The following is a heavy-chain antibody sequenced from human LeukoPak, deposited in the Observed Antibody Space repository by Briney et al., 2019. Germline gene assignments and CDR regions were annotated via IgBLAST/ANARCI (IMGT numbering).Heavy chain of an antibody. V-gene: IGHV4-38-2*02. J-gene: IGHJ4*02. CDR3: ARIPQRAGYCTSGTCSYYFDY. D-gene: IGHD2-15*01. CDR2: IYHSGST. Sequence: SETLSLTCTVSGYSISSGYYWGWIRQPPGKGLEWIGSIYHSGSTHYNPSLKSRVTISVDTSKNQFSLKLSSVTAADTAVYYCARIPQRAGYCTSGTCSYYFDYWGQGTLLTVSS. CDR1: GYSISSGYY.